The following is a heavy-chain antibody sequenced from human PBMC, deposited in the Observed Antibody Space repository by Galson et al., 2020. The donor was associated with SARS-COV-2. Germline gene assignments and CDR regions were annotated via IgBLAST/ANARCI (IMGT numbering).Heavy chain of an antibody. CDR3: ARGHLDY. J-gene: IGHJ4*02. CDR1: GYSVSSTF. Sequence: QLGESLKISCAASGYSVSSTFMTWVRQAPGKGLEWVSLIHDGGTIYYADSVKGRFTLSRDNSQNTVFLQMNSLRVEDTAVYYCARGHLDYWGQGTLVTVSS. V-gene: IGHV3-53*01. CDR2: IHDGGTI.